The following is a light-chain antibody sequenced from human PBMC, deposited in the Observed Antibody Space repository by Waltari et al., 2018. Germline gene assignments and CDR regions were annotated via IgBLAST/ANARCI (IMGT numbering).Light chain of an antibody. V-gene: IGKV1-8*01. Sequence: AIRITQSPSSLSAPTGDRVTITCRASQVISSYLAWYQQKPGKAPTVLIYATSTLQSGVPSRFSGSGSGTDFTLTISCLQSEDFAIYYCQQYYSNPATFGQGTKVEIK. J-gene: IGKJ1*01. CDR2: ATS. CDR3: QQYYSNPAT. CDR1: QVISSY.